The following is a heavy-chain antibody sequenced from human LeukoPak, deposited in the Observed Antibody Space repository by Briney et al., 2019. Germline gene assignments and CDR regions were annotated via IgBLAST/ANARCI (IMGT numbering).Heavy chain of an antibody. CDR3: ARPTYCSSTSCPDYYYYMDV. J-gene: IGHJ6*03. CDR2: ISSSSSYI. V-gene: IGHV3-21*01. CDR1: EFTFSSYS. Sequence: GGSLRLSCAASEFTFSSYSMNWVRQAPGKGLEWVSSISSSSSYIYYADSVKGRFTISRDNAKNSLYLQMNSLRAEDTAVYYCARPTYCSSTSCPDYYYYMDVWGKGTTVTVSS. D-gene: IGHD2-2*01.